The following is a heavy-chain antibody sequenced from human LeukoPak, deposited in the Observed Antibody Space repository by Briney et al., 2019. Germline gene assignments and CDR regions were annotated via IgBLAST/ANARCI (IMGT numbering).Heavy chain of an antibody. Sequence: PSETLSLTCAVYGGSFSGYYWSWIRQPPGKGLEWIGEINHSGSTNYNPSLKSRVTISVDTSKNQFSLKLSSVTAADTAVYYCASGRGYIVVVPAATAYFQHWGQGTLVTVSS. D-gene: IGHD2-2*01. V-gene: IGHV4-34*01. J-gene: IGHJ1*01. CDR3: ASGRGYIVVVPAATAYFQH. CDR2: INHSGST. CDR1: GGSFSGYY.